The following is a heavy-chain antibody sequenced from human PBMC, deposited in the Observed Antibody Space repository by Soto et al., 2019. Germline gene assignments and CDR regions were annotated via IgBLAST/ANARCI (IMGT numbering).Heavy chain of an antibody. J-gene: IGHJ4*02. V-gene: IGHV5-51*01. CDR1: GYDFARHW. D-gene: IGHD2-15*01. CDR3: ASGSRDCSAASCYPH. CDR2: IYPVDSDT. Sequence: PGASLKISCKGSGYDFARHWIGWLRQLPVKVFEWMGIIYPVDSDTRYNPSFQGQVTISADQSITTAYLQWSSLRASDTAIYYCASGSRDCSAASCYPHWGQATLVTVSS.